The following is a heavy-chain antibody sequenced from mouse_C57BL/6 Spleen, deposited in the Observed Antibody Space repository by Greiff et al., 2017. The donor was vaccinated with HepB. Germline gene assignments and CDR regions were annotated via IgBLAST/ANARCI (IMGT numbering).Heavy chain of an antibody. D-gene: IGHD2-14*01. CDR3: ARWYDEAMDY. CDR1: GYTFTSYW. V-gene: IGHV1-69*01. J-gene: IGHJ4*01. CDR2: IDPSDSYT. Sequence: QVQLKESGAELVMPGASVKLSCKASGYTFTSYWMHWVKQRPGQGLEWIGEIDPSDSYTNYNQKFKGKSTLTVDKSSSTAYMQLSSLTSEDSAVYYCARWYDEAMDYWGQGTSVTVSS.